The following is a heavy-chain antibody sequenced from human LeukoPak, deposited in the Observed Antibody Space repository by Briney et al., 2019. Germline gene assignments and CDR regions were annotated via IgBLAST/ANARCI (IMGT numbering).Heavy chain of an antibody. V-gene: IGHV3-30*03. CDR1: GFTFSSYG. D-gene: IGHD2-15*01. CDR3: ARENDMGYCSGGRCYKGYNAMDV. J-gene: IGHJ6*02. CDR2: ISYDGSNK. Sequence: GGSLRLSCAASGFTFSSYGMHWVCQAPGKGLEWVAVISYDGSNKYYADSVKGRFTISRDNSKNTLYLQMNSLRAEDTAVYYCARENDMGYCSGGRCYKGYNAMDVWGQGTTVTVSS.